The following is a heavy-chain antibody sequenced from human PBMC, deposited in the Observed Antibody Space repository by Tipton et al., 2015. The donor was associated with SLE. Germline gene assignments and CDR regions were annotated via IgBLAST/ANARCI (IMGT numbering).Heavy chain of an antibody. V-gene: IGHV3-33*08. Sequence: SLRLSCAASGFTFSSYGMHWVRQAPGKGLEWVAVIWYDGSNKYYADSVKGRFTISRDNSKNTLYLQMNSLRAEDTAVYYCATVKWELRGNAFDIWGQGTMVTVSS. CDR1: GFTFSSYG. CDR2: IWYDGSNK. D-gene: IGHD1-26*01. CDR3: ATVKWELRGNAFDI. J-gene: IGHJ3*02.